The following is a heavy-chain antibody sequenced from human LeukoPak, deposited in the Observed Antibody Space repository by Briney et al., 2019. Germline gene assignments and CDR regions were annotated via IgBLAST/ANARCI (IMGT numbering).Heavy chain of an antibody. D-gene: IGHD6-19*01. CDR3: APTHDNGWYYFDY. V-gene: IGHV1-2*02. CDR2: INPNRGDT. J-gene: IGHJ4*02. CDR1: GYTFTGYY. Sequence: ASVKVSCKASGYTFTGYYIHWVRQAPGQGLEWMGWINPNRGDTNYAQKFQGRVTMTRDTSITTAYMELSRLRSDDTAVYYCAPTHDNGWYYFDYWGQGTLVTVSS.